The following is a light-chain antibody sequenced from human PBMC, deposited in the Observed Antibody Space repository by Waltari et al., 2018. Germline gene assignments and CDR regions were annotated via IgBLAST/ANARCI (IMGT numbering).Light chain of an antibody. Sequence: DIQMTQSPSSLSASVGDRVTISCQASRDINNFLNWYQQKPGKAPKLLIYDAAKLEIGVPSRFSGRGSGTHFTFTISSLQPEAVATYYCQQYDDFPPYTFGQGTKVEIK. CDR2: DAA. CDR3: QQYDDFPPYT. V-gene: IGKV1-33*01. CDR1: RDINNF. J-gene: IGKJ2*01.